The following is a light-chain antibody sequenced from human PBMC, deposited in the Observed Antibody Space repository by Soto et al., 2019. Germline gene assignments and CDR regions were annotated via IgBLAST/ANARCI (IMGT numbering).Light chain of an antibody. Sequence: QSALTQPASVSGSPGQSITISCTGTSTDVGGYNYVSWYQQHPGTVPKLLIYEVTNRPSGISNRFSGSKSGNTASLTISGLQPEDEAAYYCSSYTSTSTVVFGGGTQLSVL. V-gene: IGLV2-14*01. J-gene: IGLJ2*01. CDR3: SSYTSTSTVV. CDR2: EVT. CDR1: STDVGGYNY.